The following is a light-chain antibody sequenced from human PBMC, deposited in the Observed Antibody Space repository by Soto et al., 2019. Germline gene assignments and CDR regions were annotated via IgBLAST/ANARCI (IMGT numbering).Light chain of an antibody. J-gene: IGKJ1*01. CDR2: DAS. CDR3: QQRSDWPPWT. V-gene: IGKV3-11*01. CDR1: HSIGTY. Sequence: EIVLTQSPGTLSLSPGERATLSCRASHSIGTYLAWYQHKPGQAPRLLIYDASDRATGIPPRFSGGGSGTDFTLTISSLEPEDFALYYCQQRSDWPPWTFGPGTKVEIK.